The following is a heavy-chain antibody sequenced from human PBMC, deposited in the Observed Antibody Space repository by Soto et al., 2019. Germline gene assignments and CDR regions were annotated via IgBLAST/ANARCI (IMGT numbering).Heavy chain of an antibody. CDR3: VRRHVSGRQIDWFDP. J-gene: IGHJ5*02. CDR1: GYSFTSYG. V-gene: IGHV1-3*01. D-gene: IGHD6-6*01. Sequence: FQLVQSGTEVKKPGASVKISCKASGYSFTSYGLHWVRQAPGQGLEWVGWLNPANGDTIYSPKLQGRVTITRDTSSSTTYMELSTLTFEDTSVYYCVRRHVSGRQIDWFDPWGQGTLVTVSS. CDR2: LNPANGDT.